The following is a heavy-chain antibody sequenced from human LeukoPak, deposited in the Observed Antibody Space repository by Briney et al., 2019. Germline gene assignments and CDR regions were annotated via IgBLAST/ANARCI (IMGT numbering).Heavy chain of an antibody. CDR1: GFTFSSYS. D-gene: IGHD3-3*01. Sequence: PGGSLRLSCAASGFTFSSYSMTWVRQAPGKGLEWVSSISSSSSYIYYADSVKGRFTISRDNAKNSLYLQMNSLRAEDTAVYYCARDLITIFGVATTFGXXXGMDVWGQGXTVTVS. CDR2: ISSSSSYI. CDR3: ARDLITIFGVATTFGXXXGMDV. V-gene: IGHV3-21*01. J-gene: IGHJ6*02.